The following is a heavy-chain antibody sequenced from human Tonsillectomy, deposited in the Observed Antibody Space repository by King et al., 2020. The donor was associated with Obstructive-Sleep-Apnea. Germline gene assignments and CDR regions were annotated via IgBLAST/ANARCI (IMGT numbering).Heavy chain of an antibody. Sequence: QLQESGPGLVKPSETLSLTCTVSGGSISSYYWSWIRQPPGKGLEWIGYIFYSGSTNYNPSLKSRVTLSVDTSKNQFSLKLNSVTAADTAVYYCARGPTYYYNSGRPQFDYWGQGTLVTVSS. CDR1: GGSISSYY. CDR3: ARGPTYYYNSGRPQFDY. CDR2: IFYSGST. J-gene: IGHJ4*02. D-gene: IGHD3-10*01. V-gene: IGHV4-59*01.